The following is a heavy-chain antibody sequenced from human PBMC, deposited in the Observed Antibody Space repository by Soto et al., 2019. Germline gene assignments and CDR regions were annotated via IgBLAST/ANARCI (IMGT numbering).Heavy chain of an antibody. V-gene: IGHV4-34*09. CDR1: GGSFSGYY. CDR2: INHSGST. D-gene: IGHD2-15*01. J-gene: IGHJ4*02. CDR3: ARESVVADY. Sequence: SETLSLTCAVYGGSFSGYYWSWIRQPPGKGLEWIGEINHSGSTNYNPSLKSRVTISVDTSKNQFSLKLSSVTAADTAVYYCARESVVADYWGQGTLVTVSS.